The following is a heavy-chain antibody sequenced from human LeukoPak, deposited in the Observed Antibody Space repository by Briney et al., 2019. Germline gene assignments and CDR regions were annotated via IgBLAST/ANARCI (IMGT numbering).Heavy chain of an antibody. J-gene: IGHJ4*02. Sequence: SETLSLTCTVSGGSISSYYWSWIRQPPGKGLEWIGYIYYSGSTNYNPSLKSRVTISVDTSKYQFSLKLSSVTAADTAVYYCARFKTVTLPDYWGQGTLVTVSS. CDR3: ARFKTVTLPDY. D-gene: IGHD4-17*01. CDR2: IYYSGST. V-gene: IGHV4-59*01. CDR1: GGSISSYY.